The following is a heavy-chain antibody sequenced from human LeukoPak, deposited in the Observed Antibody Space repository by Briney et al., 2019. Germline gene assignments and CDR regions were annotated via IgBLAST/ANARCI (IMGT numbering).Heavy chain of an antibody. J-gene: IGHJ6*02. V-gene: IGHV1-69*04. CDR2: IIPFLGRE. CDR3: ATFLQEVVAARPSYYYYYGMDV. CDR1: GGTFSSYA. Sequence: SVKVSCKASGGTFSSYAISWVRQAPGQGLEWMGRIIPFLGRENYAQKFQGGVTINADKPTSTAYMELSSLRSEETAVYYCATFLQEVVAARPSYYYYYGMDVWGQGTTVTVSS. D-gene: IGHD2-15*01.